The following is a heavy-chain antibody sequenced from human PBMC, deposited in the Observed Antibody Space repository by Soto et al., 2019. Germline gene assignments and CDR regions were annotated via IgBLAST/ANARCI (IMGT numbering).Heavy chain of an antibody. J-gene: IGHJ5*02. V-gene: IGHV1-8*01. CDR2: MNPGSGDT. D-gene: IGHD5-18*01. Sequence: QVQLVQSGAEVKKPGASVKSPGKASGYALPTNDVSRRRQASGQGFEWMGWMNPGSGDTGYAQKFQGRVTMSRDISIASAYMELNSLPSEDTAIYYCATMESFGSLNWFDPWGQGTLVTVSS. CDR3: ATMESFGSLNWFDP. CDR1: GYALPTND.